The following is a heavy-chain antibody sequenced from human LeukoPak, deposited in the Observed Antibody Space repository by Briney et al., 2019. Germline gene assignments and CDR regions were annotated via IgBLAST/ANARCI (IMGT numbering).Heavy chain of an antibody. CDR3: AKEDYGSGSLDY. D-gene: IGHD3-10*01. CDR2: IKQDGTEK. V-gene: IGHV3-7*03. CDR1: GFTFTTYW. Sequence: PGGSLRLSCAASGFTFTTYWMGWVRQAPGKGLEWVANIKQDGTEKYYVDSVKGRFTISRDNAKNSLYLQMNSLRAEDMALYYCAKEDYGSGSLDYWGQGTLVTVSS. J-gene: IGHJ4*02.